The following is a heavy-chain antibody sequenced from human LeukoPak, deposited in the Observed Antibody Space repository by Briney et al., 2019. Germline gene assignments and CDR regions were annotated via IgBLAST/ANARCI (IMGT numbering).Heavy chain of an antibody. CDR3: ARQYSSSWFWFDP. CDR2: IYHSGST. D-gene: IGHD6-13*01. CDR1: GGSISSGGYY. Sequence: SQTLSLTCTVSGGSISSGGYYWSWIRQPPGKGLEWIGYIYHSGSTYYNPSLKSRVTISVDTSKNQFSLKLSSVTAADTAVYYCARQYSSSWFWFDPWGQGTLVTVSS. J-gene: IGHJ5*02. V-gene: IGHV4-30-2*01.